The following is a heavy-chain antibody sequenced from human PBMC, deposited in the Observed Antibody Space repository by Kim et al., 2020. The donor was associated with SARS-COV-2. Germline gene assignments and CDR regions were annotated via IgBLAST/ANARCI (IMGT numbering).Heavy chain of an antibody. CDR1: GFTFDDYA. J-gene: IGHJ4*02. Sequence: GGSLRLSCAASGFTFDDYAMHWVRQAPGKGLEWVSGISWNSGSIGYAYSVKGRFTISRDNAKNSLYLQMNSLRAEDTALYYCAKGGTTSRVYYFDYWGQGTLVTVSS. CDR2: ISWNSGSI. D-gene: IGHD3-16*01. V-gene: IGHV3-9*01. CDR3: AKGGTTSRVYYFDY.